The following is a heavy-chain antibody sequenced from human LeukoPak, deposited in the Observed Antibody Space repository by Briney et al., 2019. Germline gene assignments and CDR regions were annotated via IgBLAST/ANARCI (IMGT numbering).Heavy chain of an antibody. D-gene: IGHD6-19*01. CDR3: ARDLRAVAGPIDY. Sequence: SETLSLTCTVSGGSISSSTYYWGWIRQPPGKGLEWIGSIYYSGSTYYNPSLKSRVTISVDTSKNQFSLKLSSVTAADTAVYYCARDLRAVAGPIDYWGQGTLVTVSS. CDR1: GGSISSSTYY. V-gene: IGHV4-39*07. J-gene: IGHJ4*02. CDR2: IYYSGST.